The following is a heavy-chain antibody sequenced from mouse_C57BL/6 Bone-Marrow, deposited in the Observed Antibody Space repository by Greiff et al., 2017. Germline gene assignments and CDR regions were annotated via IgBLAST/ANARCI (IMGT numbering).Heavy chain of an antibody. V-gene: IGHV1-81*01. J-gene: IGHJ3*01. CDR2: IYPRSGNP. Sequence: QVQLQQSGAELARPGASVKLSCKASGYTFTSYGISWVKQRTGQGLEWIGEIYPRSGNPYYNEKFKGKATLTADKSSSTAYMELRSLTSEDSAVYFCARLYYDYGGFAYWGQGTLVTVSA. D-gene: IGHD2-4*01. CDR1: GYTFTSYG. CDR3: ARLYYDYGGFAY.